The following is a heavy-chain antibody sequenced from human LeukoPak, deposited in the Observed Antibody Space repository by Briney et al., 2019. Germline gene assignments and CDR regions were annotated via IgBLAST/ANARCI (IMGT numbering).Heavy chain of an antibody. V-gene: IGHV4-59*01. Sequence: PSETLSLTCTVSGGSISSYYWSWIRQPPGKGLEWIGYIYYSGSTNYNPSLKSRVTISVDTSKNQFSLKLSSVTAADTAVYYCARDAWHYYGSGSYSSFDYWGQGTLVTVSS. CDR1: GGSISSYY. D-gene: IGHD3-10*01. CDR3: ARDAWHYYGSGSYSSFDY. CDR2: IYYSGST. J-gene: IGHJ4*02.